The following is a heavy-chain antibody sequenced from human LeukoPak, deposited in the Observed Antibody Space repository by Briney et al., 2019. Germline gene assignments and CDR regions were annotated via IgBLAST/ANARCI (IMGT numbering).Heavy chain of an antibody. V-gene: IGHV3-30-3*01. CDR1: GFTFDDYA. D-gene: IGHD6-19*01. J-gene: IGHJ4*02. Sequence: GGSLRLACAASGFTFDDYAMHWVRQAPGKGLEWVAVISYDGSNKYYADSVKGRFTISRDNSKNTLYLQMNSLRAEDTAVYYCARGVYSSGWTLMGYWGQGTLVTVSS. CDR2: ISYDGSNK. CDR3: ARGVYSSGWTLMGY.